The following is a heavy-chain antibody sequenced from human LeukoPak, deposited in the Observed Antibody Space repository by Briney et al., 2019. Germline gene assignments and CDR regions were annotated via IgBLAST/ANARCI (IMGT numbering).Heavy chain of an antibody. Sequence: GGSLRLSCAASGFTFRNYTMTWVRQAPGKGLEWVSVIYSGGSTYYADSVKGRFTISRDNSKNTLYLQMNSLRAEDTAVYYCARDRRSVGAFDVWGQGTMVTVSS. CDR1: GFTFRNYT. J-gene: IGHJ3*01. V-gene: IGHV3-53*01. CDR2: IYSGGST. D-gene: IGHD4-23*01. CDR3: ARDRRSVGAFDV.